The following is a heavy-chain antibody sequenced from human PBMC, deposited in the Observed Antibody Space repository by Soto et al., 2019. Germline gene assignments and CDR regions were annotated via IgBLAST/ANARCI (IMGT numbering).Heavy chain of an antibody. J-gene: IGHJ3*02. CDR3: ARDVSTAAGTDAFDI. V-gene: IGHV3-66*01. CDR2: IYSGGST. Sequence: GGSLRLSCAASGFTVSSNYMSWVRQAPGKGLEWVSVIYSGGSTYYADSVKGRFTISRDNSKNTLYLQMNSLRAEDTAVYYCARDVSTAAGTDAFDIWGQGTMVTVSS. CDR1: GFTVSSNY. D-gene: IGHD6-13*01.